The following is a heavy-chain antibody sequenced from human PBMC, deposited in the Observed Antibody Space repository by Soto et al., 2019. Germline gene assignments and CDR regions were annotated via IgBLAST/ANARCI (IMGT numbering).Heavy chain of an antibody. D-gene: IGHD1-7*01. V-gene: IGHV3-23*01. J-gene: IGHJ6*02. Sequence: GGSLRFSCAASGFTFSSYAMSWVRQAPGKGLEWVSAISGSGGSTYYADSVKGRFTISRDNSKNTLYLQMNSLRAEDTAVYYCAKDGGWNYDGGHYYGMDVWGQGTTVTVSS. CDR2: ISGSGGST. CDR3: AKDGGWNYDGGHYYGMDV. CDR1: GFTFSSYA.